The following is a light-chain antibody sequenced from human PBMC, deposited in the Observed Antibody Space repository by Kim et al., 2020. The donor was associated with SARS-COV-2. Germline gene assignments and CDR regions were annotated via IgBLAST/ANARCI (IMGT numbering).Light chain of an antibody. CDR2: EVS. Sequence: DIVMTQTPLSLSVTPGQPASISCKSSQSLVHSDGKTYLFWYLQKPGQPPQLLIHEVSNRFSGVPDRFSGSGSGTDFTPKISRVEAEDFGFYYCMQATQFPWTFGQGTKVDIK. CDR1: QSLVHSDGKTY. CDR3: MQATQFPWT. V-gene: IGKV2D-29*01. J-gene: IGKJ1*01.